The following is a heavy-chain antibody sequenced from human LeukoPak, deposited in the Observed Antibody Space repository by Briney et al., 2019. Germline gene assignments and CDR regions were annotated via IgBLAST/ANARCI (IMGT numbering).Heavy chain of an antibody. V-gene: IGHV4-61*08. J-gene: IGHJ5*02. D-gene: IGHD3-10*01. Sequence: PSETLSLTCTVSGDPISSVGYYWSWIRQHPGKGLEWIGYISASGNTIYNPSLKSRVTILGDTSKNQFSQKLSSVTAADTAVYYCARHATGSYSVPWLDPWGQGTLVNVSS. CDR1: GDPISSVGYY. CDR2: ISASGNT. CDR3: ARHATGSYSVPWLDP.